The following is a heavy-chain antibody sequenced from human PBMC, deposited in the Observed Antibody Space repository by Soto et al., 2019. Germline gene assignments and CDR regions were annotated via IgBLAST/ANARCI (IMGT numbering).Heavy chain of an antibody. Sequence: PGESLKISCNGSGYSFTSYLISWVRQMSGKGLECMGRIDASDSYTNYSPSFQGHVTISAHKSIGSSYRRCSSLKASXADMYYCARVEFSRGSYGMDVWCQWTNVTVSS. CDR3: ARVEFSRGSYGMDV. CDR1: GYSFTSYL. D-gene: IGHD3-16*02. V-gene: IGHV5-10-1*01. J-gene: IGHJ6*02. CDR2: IDASDSYT.